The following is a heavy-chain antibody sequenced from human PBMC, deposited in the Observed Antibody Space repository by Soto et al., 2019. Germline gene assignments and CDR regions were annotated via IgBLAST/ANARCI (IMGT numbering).Heavy chain of an antibody. D-gene: IGHD3-3*01. CDR1: GGSISSGDYY. CDR3: ARWWSGSRQGFDP. J-gene: IGHJ5*02. CDR2: IYYSGST. V-gene: IGHV4-31*03. Sequence: QVQLQESGPGLVKPSQTLSLTCTVSGGSISSGDYYWSWIRQHPGKGLEWIGYIYYSGSTYYNPSLKSRXTXSXDXXKNQVSLKLSSVTAADTAVYYCARWWSGSRQGFDPWGQGTLVTVSS.